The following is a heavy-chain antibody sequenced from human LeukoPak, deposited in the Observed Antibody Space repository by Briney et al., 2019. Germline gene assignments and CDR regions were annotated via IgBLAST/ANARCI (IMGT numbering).Heavy chain of an antibody. CDR2: ISAYNGNT. D-gene: IGHD1-26*01. CDR3: ATVQARIVGAAFDI. CDR1: GYTFTSYG. V-gene: IGHV1-18*01. Sequence: ASVKVSCKASGYTFTSYGISWVRQAPGQGLEWMGWISAYNGNTNYAQKLQGRVTMTEDTSTDTAYMELSSLRSEDTAVYYCATVQARIVGAAFDIWGQGTMVTVSS. J-gene: IGHJ3*02.